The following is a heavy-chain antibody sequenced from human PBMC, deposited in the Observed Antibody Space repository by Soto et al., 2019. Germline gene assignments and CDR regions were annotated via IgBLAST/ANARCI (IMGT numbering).Heavy chain of an antibody. V-gene: IGHV5-10-1*01. CDR1: GYTFTTFW. Sequence: GESLKISCTGFGYTFTTFWISCVRQMPGTGPEWMGRIDPGDTYATYSPAFQGHVTISADKASSTAYLQWSSLKASDTAMYFCARIYCTTTTCDSWFEPWGQGTLVTVSS. CDR3: ARIYCTTTTCDSWFEP. D-gene: IGHD2-2*01. J-gene: IGHJ5*02. CDR2: IDPGDTYA.